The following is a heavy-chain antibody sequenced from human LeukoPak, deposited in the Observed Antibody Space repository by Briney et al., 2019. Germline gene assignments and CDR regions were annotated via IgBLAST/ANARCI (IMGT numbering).Heavy chain of an antibody. J-gene: IGHJ4*02. Sequence: ASVTVSCKASGYTFTSYGISWVRQAPGQGLEWMGWISAYNGNTNYAQELQGRVTMTTDTSTSTASMELRSLRSDDTAVYYCARDMAHDSSGYHYFDYWGQGTLVTVSS. CDR3: ARDMAHDSSGYHYFDY. CDR1: GYTFTSYG. V-gene: IGHV1-18*01. CDR2: ISAYNGNT. D-gene: IGHD3-22*01.